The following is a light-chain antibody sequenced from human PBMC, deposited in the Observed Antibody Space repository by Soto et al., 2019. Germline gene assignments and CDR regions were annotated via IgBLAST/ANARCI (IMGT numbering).Light chain of an antibody. Sequence: EIVLTQSPDTMSLSPGERATLSCRASQTVGSYLAWYQQKPGQAPRLLIYNASNRATGIPARFGGSGSGTDFTLTISSLEPEDFAVYYCQQRSNWPLTFGGGPKVDIK. CDR3: QQRSNWPLT. CDR2: NAS. J-gene: IGKJ4*01. V-gene: IGKV3-11*01. CDR1: QTVGSY.